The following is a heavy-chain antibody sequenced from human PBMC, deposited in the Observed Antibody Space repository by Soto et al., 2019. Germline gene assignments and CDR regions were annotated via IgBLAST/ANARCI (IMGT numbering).Heavy chain of an antibody. D-gene: IGHD6-13*01. Sequence: SETLSLTCTVSGGSVRSSTYYWGWIRQSPGKGLEWIGSIYYSGSTHNNPSLKSRVTMSVDTYTNQFSLKLMSVTAADTAIYYCTRHEWGAAADRPLDYWGQGTLVTVSS. CDR1: GGSVRSSTYY. CDR2: IYYSGST. CDR3: TRHEWGAAADRPLDY. J-gene: IGHJ4*02. V-gene: IGHV4-39*01.